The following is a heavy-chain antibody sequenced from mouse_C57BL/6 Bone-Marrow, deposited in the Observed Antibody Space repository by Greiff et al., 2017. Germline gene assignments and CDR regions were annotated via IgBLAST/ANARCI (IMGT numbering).Heavy chain of an antibody. Sequence: QVQLQQSGPELVKPGASVKISCKASGYAFSSSWMNWVKQRPGKGLEWIGRIYPGDGDTNYNGKFKGKATLTADKSSSTAYMQLSSLTSEDSAVYFCARRGPYSNYRDYWGQGTTLTVSS. J-gene: IGHJ2*01. CDR2: IYPGDGDT. CDR3: ARRGPYSNYRDY. CDR1: GYAFSSSW. D-gene: IGHD2-5*01. V-gene: IGHV1-82*01.